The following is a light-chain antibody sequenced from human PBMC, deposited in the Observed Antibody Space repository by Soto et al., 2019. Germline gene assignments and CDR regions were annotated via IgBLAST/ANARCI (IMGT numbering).Light chain of an antibody. Sequence: QSALTQPRSVSGSPGQSVTISCTGTSSDVGGYNYVSWYQQHPGKAPKLMIYDVSKRPSGVPDRFSGSKSGNTASLTISGLQAEDEADYYCCSYARSFVVFGGGTKLTVL. CDR1: SSDVGGYNY. CDR2: DVS. J-gene: IGLJ2*01. CDR3: CSYARSFVV. V-gene: IGLV2-11*01.